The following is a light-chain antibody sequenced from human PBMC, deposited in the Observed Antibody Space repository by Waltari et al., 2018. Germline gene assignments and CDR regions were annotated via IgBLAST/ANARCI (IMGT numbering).Light chain of an antibody. CDR1: ISEIVTYNF. Sequence: QSALPQPASVSGSPGQSLTISCAGTISEIVTYNFVAWYQQVPGKVPKLIIFDVGKRPSGVSNRFSGSKSDNTASLTISGLLAEDEADYYCASYTTAYTWVFGGGTRLTVL. J-gene: IGLJ3*02. V-gene: IGLV2-14*03. CDR2: DVG. CDR3: ASYTTAYTWV.